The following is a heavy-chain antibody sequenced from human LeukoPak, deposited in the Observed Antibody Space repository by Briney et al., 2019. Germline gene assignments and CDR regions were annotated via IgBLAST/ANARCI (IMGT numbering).Heavy chain of an antibody. J-gene: IGHJ4*02. Sequence: GRSLTLSCAASGFTFSSYGTPWVRHAPSNGLEWVAVISYDGSNKYYADSVKGRFTISRDNCKNTLYLQMNSLRAEDAAVYYCARSGYDFDISADYFDYWGQGTLVTVSS. V-gene: IGHV3-30*03. CDR2: ISYDGSNK. D-gene: IGHD5-12*01. CDR1: GFTFSSYG. CDR3: ARSGYDFDISADYFDY.